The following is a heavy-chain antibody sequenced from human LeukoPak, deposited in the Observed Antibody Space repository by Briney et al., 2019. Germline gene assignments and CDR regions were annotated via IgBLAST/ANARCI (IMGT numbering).Heavy chain of an antibody. CDR3: AKDLRPAIAAADVGDAFDV. Sequence: GGSLRLSCAASGFTFSYYAMSWVRQAPGKGLEWVSAISTGGGSTYYAASVEGRFTISRDNSKNTLYLQMNSLRAEDTAVYYCAKDLRPAIAAADVGDAFDVWGQGTMVAVSS. J-gene: IGHJ3*01. D-gene: IGHD6-13*01. V-gene: IGHV3-23*01. CDR1: GFTFSYYA. CDR2: ISTGGGST.